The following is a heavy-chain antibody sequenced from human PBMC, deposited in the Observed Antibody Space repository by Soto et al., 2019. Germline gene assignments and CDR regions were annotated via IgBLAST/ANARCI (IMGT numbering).Heavy chain of an antibody. J-gene: IGHJ4*02. Sequence: SETLSLSCTVSGGSISSYYWSWIRQPPGKGLEWIGHIYYSGSIKYNPSLKSRVTISVDTSKNQFSLKLSSVTAADTAVYYCARTVGVVATAIHFDYWGQGTLVTVS. CDR3: ARTVGVVATAIHFDY. CDR2: IYYSGSI. V-gene: IGHV4-59*01. CDR1: GGSISSYY. D-gene: IGHD2-21*02.